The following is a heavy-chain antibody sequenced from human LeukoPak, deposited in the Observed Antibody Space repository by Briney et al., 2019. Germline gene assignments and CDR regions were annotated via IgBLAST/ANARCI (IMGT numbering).Heavy chain of an antibody. CDR2: INHSGST. J-gene: IGHJ6*02. Sequence: SETLSLTCAVYGGSFSGYYWSWIRQPPGKGLEWIGEINHSGSTNYNPSLKSRVTISVDTSKNQFSLKLSSVTAADTAVYYCTRGLAVAGLRYYYYGMGVWGQGTTVTVSS. D-gene: IGHD6-19*01. V-gene: IGHV4-34*01. CDR3: TRGLAVAGLRYYYYGMGV. CDR1: GGSFSGYY.